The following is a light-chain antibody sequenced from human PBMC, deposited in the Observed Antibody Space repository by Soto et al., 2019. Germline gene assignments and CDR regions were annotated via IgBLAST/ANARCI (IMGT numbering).Light chain of an antibody. Sequence: QSALTQPASVSGSPGQSINISCTGTSSDDGGYNYVSWYQQHPGKAPKLMIYDVSNRPSGVSNRFSGSKSGNTASLTISGLQAEDEADYYCSSYTISSTWVFGGGTKLTVL. V-gene: IGLV2-14*01. CDR1: SSDDGGYNY. CDR3: SSYTISSTWV. CDR2: DVS. J-gene: IGLJ3*02.